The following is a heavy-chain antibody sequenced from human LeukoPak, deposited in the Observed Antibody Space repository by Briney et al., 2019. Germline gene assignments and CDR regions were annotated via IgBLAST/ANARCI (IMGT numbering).Heavy chain of an antibody. J-gene: IGHJ5*02. CDR3: ARNSGYGRDNWFDP. CDR2: ISAYNGNT. CDR1: GYTFTSYG. Sequence: ASVKVSCMASGYTFTSYGISWVRQAPGQGLEWMGWISAYNGNTNYAQTLQGRVTMTTDTSTSTAYMELRSLRSDDTAVYYCARNSGYGRDNWFDPWGQGTLVTVSS. V-gene: IGHV1-18*01. D-gene: IGHD5-18*01.